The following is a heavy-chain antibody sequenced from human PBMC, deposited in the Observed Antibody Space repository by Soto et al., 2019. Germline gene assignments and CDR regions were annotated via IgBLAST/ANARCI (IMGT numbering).Heavy chain of an antibody. CDR1: GYSLSGLS. J-gene: IGHJ4*01. V-gene: IGHV1-24*01. Sequence: ASVKVSCKVSGYSLSGLSMHWVRQAPGKGLEWMGGYNPEEGETIYAQKLHGRVTMTEDRSTDTAYMELSSLRSEDTAVYYCATGHIGMANFDYWGHVTLVTVSS. CDR2: YNPEEGET. CDR3: ATGHIGMANFDY. D-gene: IGHD5-18*01.